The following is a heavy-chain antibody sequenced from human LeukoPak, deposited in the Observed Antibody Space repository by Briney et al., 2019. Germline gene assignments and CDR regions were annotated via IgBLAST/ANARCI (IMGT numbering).Heavy chain of an antibody. Sequence: PSETLSLTCTVSGGSISSGSYYWSWIRQPAGKGLEWIGRIYTSGSTNYNPSLKSRVTISVDTSKNQFSLKLSSVTAADTAVYYCARACKLPPSGYYYMDVWGKGTTVTVSS. CDR1: GGSISSGSYY. D-gene: IGHD1-7*01. CDR2: IYTSGST. V-gene: IGHV4-61*02. CDR3: ARACKLPPSGYYYMDV. J-gene: IGHJ6*03.